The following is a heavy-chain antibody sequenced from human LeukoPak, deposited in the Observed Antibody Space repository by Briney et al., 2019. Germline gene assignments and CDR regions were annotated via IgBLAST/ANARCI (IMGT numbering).Heavy chain of an antibody. Sequence: GGSLRLSCAASGFTFTSYSMNWVRQAPGKGLEWVSTISGGGGSTYYADSVKGRFTISRDNSKNTLYLQVNSMRAEDTAVYYCAKGGKWDVTPFDYWGQGTLVTVSS. CDR1: GFTFTSYS. V-gene: IGHV3-23*01. J-gene: IGHJ4*02. CDR2: ISGGGGST. D-gene: IGHD1-26*01. CDR3: AKGGKWDVTPFDY.